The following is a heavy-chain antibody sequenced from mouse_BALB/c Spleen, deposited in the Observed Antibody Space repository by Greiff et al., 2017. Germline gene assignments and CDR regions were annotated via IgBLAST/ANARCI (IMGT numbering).Heavy chain of an antibody. Sequence: EVQLQESGPGLVKPSQSLSLTCTVTGYSITSDYAWNWIRQFPGNKLEWMGYISYSGSTSYNPSLKSRISITRDTSKNQFFLQLNSVTTEDTATYYCARRPFITTDYYAMDYWGQGTSVTVSS. CDR3: ARRPFITTDYYAMDY. CDR1: GYSITSDYA. J-gene: IGHJ4*01. CDR2: ISYSGST. V-gene: IGHV3-2*02. D-gene: IGHD1-1*01.